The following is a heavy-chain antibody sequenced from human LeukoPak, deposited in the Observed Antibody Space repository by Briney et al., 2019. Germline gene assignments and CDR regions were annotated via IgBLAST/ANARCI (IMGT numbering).Heavy chain of an antibody. CDR1: GFTFSSYA. V-gene: IGHV3-23*01. J-gene: IGHJ4*03. Sequence: PGGSLRLSCAASGFTFSSYAMSWVRQAPGKGLEWVSAISGSGGSTSYADSVKGRLTISSDNSKNTLYLQMHSLRAEDTAEYCPPKDWAAPQDSDGFYFDNWGHGNLGTVSS. CDR2: ISGSGGST. D-gene: IGHD5-18*01. CDR3: PKDWAAPQDSDGFYFDN.